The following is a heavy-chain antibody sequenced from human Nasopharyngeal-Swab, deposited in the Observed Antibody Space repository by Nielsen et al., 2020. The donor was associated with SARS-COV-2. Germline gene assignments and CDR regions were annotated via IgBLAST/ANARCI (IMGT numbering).Heavy chain of an antibody. Sequence: WVRQAPGQGPEWVGSLNPNSGGTNYAQKFQGRVTLTLDTPINTAYMDLTSLRSDDTAVYYCAREIYYGSGSYYVDDAFDIWGQGTMVTVSS. CDR2: LNPNSGGT. J-gene: IGHJ3*02. V-gene: IGHV1-2*02. D-gene: IGHD3-10*01. CDR3: AREIYYGSGSYYVDDAFDI.